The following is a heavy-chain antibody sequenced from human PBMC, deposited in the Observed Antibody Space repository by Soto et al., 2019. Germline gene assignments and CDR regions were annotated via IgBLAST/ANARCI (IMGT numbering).Heavy chain of an antibody. Sequence: SETLSLTCAVSGGSISSGGYSWSWIRQPPGKGLEWIGYIYHSGSTYYNPSLKGRVTISVDRSKNQFSLKLSSVTAADTAVYYCARGYYDFWSGYYGSYYYYGMDVWGQGTTVTVSS. CDR2: IYHSGST. CDR3: ARGYYDFWSGYYGSYYYYGMDV. V-gene: IGHV4-30-2*01. J-gene: IGHJ6*02. D-gene: IGHD3-3*01. CDR1: GGSISSGGYS.